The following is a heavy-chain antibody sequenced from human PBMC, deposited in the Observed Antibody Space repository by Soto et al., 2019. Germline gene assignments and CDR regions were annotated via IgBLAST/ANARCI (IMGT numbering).Heavy chain of an antibody. J-gene: IGHJ4*02. V-gene: IGHV4-39*01. Sequence: SDTLSLTCTVSGGSISSRTYYWGWIRQPPGKGLEWIGSIYYSGSTYNNPSLKSRVTMSVDTSKNQFSLQLSSVTAADTALYYCSRLLCDSSGYYYFDYWGQGTLVTVSS. CDR2: IYYSGST. CDR3: SRLLCDSSGYYYFDY. D-gene: IGHD3-22*01. CDR1: GGSISSRTYY.